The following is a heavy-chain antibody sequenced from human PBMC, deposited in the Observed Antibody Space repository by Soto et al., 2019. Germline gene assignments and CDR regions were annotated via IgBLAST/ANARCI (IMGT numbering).Heavy chain of an antibody. D-gene: IGHD5-18*01. CDR1: GGSISSGGSS. Sequence: SETLSLTCAVSGGSISSGGSSWSWIRQPPGKGLEWIGYIYHSGSTYYNPSLKSRVTISVDRSKNQFSLKLSSVTAADTAVYYCARASPVVTDVWGQGTTVTVSS. CDR2: IYHSGST. CDR3: ARASPVVTDV. V-gene: IGHV4-30-2*01. J-gene: IGHJ6*02.